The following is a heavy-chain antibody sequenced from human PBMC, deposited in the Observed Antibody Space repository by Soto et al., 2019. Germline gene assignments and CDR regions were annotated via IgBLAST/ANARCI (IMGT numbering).Heavy chain of an antibody. J-gene: IGHJ4*02. Sequence: ETLSLTCTVSGGSISSGGYYWSWVRQASGKGLEWVAGITSSGYTYYVDSLKGRFTISRDNSKNTLYLQMNSLRTEDTAVYYWAKDVIDYSNSYFDHWGQGTRGTVSS. CDR2: ITSSGYT. V-gene: IGHV3-23*01. D-gene: IGHD4-4*01. CDR1: GGSISSGGYY. CDR3: AKDVIDYSNSYFDH.